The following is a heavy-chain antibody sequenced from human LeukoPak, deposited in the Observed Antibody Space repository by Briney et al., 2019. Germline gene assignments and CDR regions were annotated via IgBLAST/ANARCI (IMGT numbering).Heavy chain of an antibody. CDR1: GFTFSTSV. CDR3: VKRHGADD. CDR2: IFVVVLYT. D-gene: IGHD3-10*01. J-gene: IGHJ4*02. V-gene: IGHV3-23*01. Sequence: GGSLRLSCAASGFTFSTSVMSSVSQPPGRGLEWHTIIFVVVLYTYYAVSMKGRLTTSRGDSTDTLYLQMSSLRVEDTAKYYCVKRHGADDWGQGTPVTVSS.